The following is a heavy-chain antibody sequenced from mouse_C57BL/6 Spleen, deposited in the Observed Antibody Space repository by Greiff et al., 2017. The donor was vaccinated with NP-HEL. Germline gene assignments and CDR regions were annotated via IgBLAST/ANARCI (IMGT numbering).Heavy chain of an antibody. CDR3: ASLSNYLSFAY. J-gene: IGHJ3*01. V-gene: IGHV5-4*01. Sequence: EVQLVESGGGLVKPGGSLTLSCAASGFTFRSYAMSWVRQTPEKRLEWVATISDGGSYNYYPDNVTGRITISRDNAKNNLYLQMIHLKSEDTAMYYCASLSNYLSFAYWGQGTLVTVSA. CDR1: GFTFRSYA. D-gene: IGHD2-5*01. CDR2: ISDGGSYN.